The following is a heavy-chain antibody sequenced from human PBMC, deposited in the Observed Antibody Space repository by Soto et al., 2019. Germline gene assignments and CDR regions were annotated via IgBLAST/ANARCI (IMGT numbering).Heavy chain of an antibody. Sequence: ASLKASCKASGGNFASYAIFWVRHAPGQGLEWMGGIIPIFGTPTYAQKFQGRVTIKADKPTNTAYMEMNSLRFEDTAVYYCARCEGGYFYGIDGCGQVNTVTVYS. CDR3: ARCEGGYFYGIDG. J-gene: IGHJ6*02. D-gene: IGHD3-9*01. V-gene: IGHV1-69*06. CDR2: IIPIFGTP. CDR1: GGNFASYA.